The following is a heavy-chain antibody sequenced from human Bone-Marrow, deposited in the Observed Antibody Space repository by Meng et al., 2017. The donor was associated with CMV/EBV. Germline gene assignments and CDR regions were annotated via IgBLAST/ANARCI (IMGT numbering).Heavy chain of an antibody. J-gene: IGHJ3*01. CDR2: ISSGRTYI. CDR3: ARDHWSGRGFDL. CDR1: GFRFSSYA. Sequence: GESLKISCAASGFRFSSYAMNWVRQAPGKGLEWLSSISSGRTYIYSADSVKGRFTIPRDNAENSLCLQMDSLRVEDTAVFYCARDHWSGRGFDLWGQGTMVTVSS. V-gene: IGHV3-21*06. D-gene: IGHD2-8*02.